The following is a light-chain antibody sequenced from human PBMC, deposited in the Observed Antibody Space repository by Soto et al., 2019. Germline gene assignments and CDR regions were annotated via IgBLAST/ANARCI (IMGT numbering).Light chain of an antibody. V-gene: IGKV3-11*02. CDR2: DVS. CDR3: QQHGNWPST. J-gene: IGKJ2*02. Sequence: THSAVAVSLSPGESVTLSCRASQSVGTNVAWYQQKPGQAPRLLIYDVSTRATGIAARFSGSGSERQFSLTITSLEPEDFAVYYCQQHGNWPSTFGQGTKVDIK. CDR1: QSVGTN.